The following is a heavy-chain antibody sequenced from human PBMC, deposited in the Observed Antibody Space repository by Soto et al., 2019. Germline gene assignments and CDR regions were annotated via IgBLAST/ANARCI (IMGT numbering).Heavy chain of an antibody. Sequence: GASVKVSCKASGYTFTTYGIIWVRQAPGQHLEWLGWISARNGNTNYAQKLQGRVTMTTDTSTSTAYMELRSLRSDDTAVYYCARAGIAAAGGDYWGQGTLVTVSS. CDR3: ARAGIAAAGGDY. D-gene: IGHD6-13*01. V-gene: IGHV1-18*04. CDR2: ISARNGNT. CDR1: GYTFTTYG. J-gene: IGHJ4*02.